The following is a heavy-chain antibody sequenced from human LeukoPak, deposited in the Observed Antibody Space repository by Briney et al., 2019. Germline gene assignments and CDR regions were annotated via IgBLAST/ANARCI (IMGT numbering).Heavy chain of an antibody. V-gene: IGHV3-23*01. Sequence: GGSLRLSCAASGFTFSSYAMSWVRQAPGKGLEWVSAISGSGGSTYYADSVKGRFTISRDNSKNTLYLQMNSLRAEDTAVYYCAKSPNYYGSGSYLDYWGQGTLVTVSS. CDR3: AKSPNYYGSGSYLDY. D-gene: IGHD3-10*01. CDR1: GFTFSSYA. J-gene: IGHJ4*02. CDR2: ISGSGGST.